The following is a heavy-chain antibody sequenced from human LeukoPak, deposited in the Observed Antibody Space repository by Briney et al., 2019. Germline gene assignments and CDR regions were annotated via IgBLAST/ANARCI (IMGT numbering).Heavy chain of an antibody. J-gene: IGHJ4*02. CDR2: VTYNGATM. CDR1: GFTFSSYS. V-gene: IGHV3-48*01. Sequence: GGSLRLSCAASGFTFSSYSMNWVRQAPGKGLEWISYVTYNGATMYYADSVKGRFTASRDNSKNTLYLQMNSLRAEDTAVYYCAKGPRTLLFDYWGQGTLVTVSS. CDR3: AKGPRTLLFDY.